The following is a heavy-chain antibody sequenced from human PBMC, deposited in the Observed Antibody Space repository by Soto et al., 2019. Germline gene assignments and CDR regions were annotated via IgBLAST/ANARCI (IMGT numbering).Heavy chain of an antibody. CDR1: GYSFTIYY. J-gene: IGHJ4*02. CDR3: AREALAGYRDFDF. CDR2: IKPGGGDT. V-gene: IGHV1-46*01. Sequence: QVHLVQSGAEVKKPGASVKVSCKASGYSFTIYYIHWVRQAPGQGLEWMGMIKPGGGDTSYAQNFQGIVTMTRDTSTSTLYMELTSMTCEDTAVYFCAREALAGYRDFDFWGQGTLVTVSS. D-gene: IGHD3-9*01.